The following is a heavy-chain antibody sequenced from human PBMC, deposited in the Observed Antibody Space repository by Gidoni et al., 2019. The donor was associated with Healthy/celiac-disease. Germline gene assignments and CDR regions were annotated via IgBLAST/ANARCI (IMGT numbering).Heavy chain of an antibody. D-gene: IGHD3-10*01. CDR2: ISDTTSYI. Sequence: EEQLVESGGGLVKPGGSLRLSCAASGFCFRSYSLNWVRQAPGKGLEWVSSISDTTSYIYYADSVRGRFTISRDNAENSLYLQMNSLRAEDTAVYYCAREYGDYYGMDVWGQGTTVTVSS. J-gene: IGHJ6*02. CDR1: GFCFRSYS. V-gene: IGHV3-21*01. CDR3: AREYGDYYGMDV.